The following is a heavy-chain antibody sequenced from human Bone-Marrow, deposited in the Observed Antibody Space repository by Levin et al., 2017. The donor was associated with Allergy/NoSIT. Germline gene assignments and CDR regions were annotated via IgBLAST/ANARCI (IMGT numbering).Heavy chain of an antibody. D-gene: IGHD6-13*01. V-gene: IGHV3-21*01. Sequence: GESLKISCAASGFTFSTYAMNWVRQAPGKGLEWVASISSTGNYLYYADSVKGRFTISRDNGRHPLYLQMNKLSAEDTAIYYCTKDKIGSNSGIGDFWGQGTLLTVAS. J-gene: IGHJ4*02. CDR1: GFTFSTYA. CDR2: ISSTGNYL. CDR3: TKDKIGSNSGIGDF.